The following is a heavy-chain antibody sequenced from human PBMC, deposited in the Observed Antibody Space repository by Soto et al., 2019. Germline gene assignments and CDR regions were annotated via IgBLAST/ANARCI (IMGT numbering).Heavy chain of an antibody. V-gene: IGHV3-30*18. Sequence: QVQMVESGGGVVQPGMSLRLSCAASGFTFSGYGMHWVRQAPGTGLEWVAAISDDGSSKYYADSVKGRFTTSRDNSKNTLYLQMNSLRGEDTAVYYCAKGRGSGWAWYFDNWGQGTLVTVSS. D-gene: IGHD6-19*01. CDR2: ISDDGSSK. CDR1: GFTFSGYG. J-gene: IGHJ4*02. CDR3: AKGRGSGWAWYFDN.